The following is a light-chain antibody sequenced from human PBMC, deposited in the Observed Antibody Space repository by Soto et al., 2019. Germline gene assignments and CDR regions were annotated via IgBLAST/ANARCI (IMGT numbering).Light chain of an antibody. CDR3: QQRSNWPRS. CDR1: QSIDTY. V-gene: IGKV3-11*01. Sequence: EIVLTQSPASLSLSPGERATLSCRASQSIDTYLGWYQQRPGQPPRLLIYDASNRAADIPTRFSGSGSGTDFTLTISSLEPEDFAVYYCQQRSNWPRSFGQGTRLEIK. CDR2: DAS. J-gene: IGKJ5*01.